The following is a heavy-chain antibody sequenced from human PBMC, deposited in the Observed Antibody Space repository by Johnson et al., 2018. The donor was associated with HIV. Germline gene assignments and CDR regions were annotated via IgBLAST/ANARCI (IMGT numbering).Heavy chain of an antibody. D-gene: IGHD1-26*01. CDR1: GFTFSSYA. J-gene: IGHJ3*02. V-gene: IGHV3-30*04. CDR3: ARDPSNSGGWLGDSFDI. Sequence: QVQLVESGGGVVQPGRSLRLSCAASGFTFSSYAMHWVRQAPGKGLEWVAVISYDGSNKYYADSVKGLFTISRDNSKNTLYLQMNSLRAEDTAVYDCARDPSNSGGWLGDSFDIWGQGTMVTVSS. CDR2: ISYDGSNK.